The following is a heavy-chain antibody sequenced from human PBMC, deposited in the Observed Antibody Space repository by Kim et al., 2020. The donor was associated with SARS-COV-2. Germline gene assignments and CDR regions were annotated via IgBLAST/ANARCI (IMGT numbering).Heavy chain of an antibody. CDR1: GFTFSRYA. Sequence: GGSLRLSCVASGFTFSRYAMSWVRQAPGKGLEWVSTIISSGDSTFYADSVKGRFTISRDSSKNTLYLQMNNLRAEDTAIYYCAKRTGSTTYDFFDFWGQG. CDR3: AKRTGSTTYDFFDF. D-gene: IGHD1-26*01. V-gene: IGHV3-23*01. J-gene: IGHJ4*02. CDR2: IISSGDST.